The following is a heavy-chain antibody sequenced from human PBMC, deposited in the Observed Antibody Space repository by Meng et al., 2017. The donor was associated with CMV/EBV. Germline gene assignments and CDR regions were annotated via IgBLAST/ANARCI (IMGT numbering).Heavy chain of an antibody. J-gene: IGHJ5*02. V-gene: IGHV3-30*04. Sequence: GGSLRLSCAASGFTFSSYAMRWVRQAPGKGLEWVAVISYDGSNKYYADSVKGRFTISRDNSKNTLYLQMNSLRAEDTAVYYCARDRRPNWFDPWGQGTLVTVSS. CDR2: ISYDGSNK. CDR1: GFTFSSYA. CDR3: ARDRRPNWFDP.